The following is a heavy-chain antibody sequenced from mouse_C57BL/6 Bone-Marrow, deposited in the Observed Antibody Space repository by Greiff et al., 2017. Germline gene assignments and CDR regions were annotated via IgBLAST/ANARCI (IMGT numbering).Heavy chain of an antibody. CDR2: IYPGDGDT. CDR1: GYAFSSSW. J-gene: IGHJ2*01. Sequence: VQLQQSGPELVKPGASVKISCKASGYAFSSSWMNWVKQRPGKGLEWIGRIYPGDGDTNYNGKFKGEATLTADKSSSTAYMQLSSLTSEDSAVYFCARGGYYGSPSFDYWGQGTTLTVSS. CDR3: ARGGYYGSPSFDY. D-gene: IGHD1-1*01. V-gene: IGHV1-82*01.